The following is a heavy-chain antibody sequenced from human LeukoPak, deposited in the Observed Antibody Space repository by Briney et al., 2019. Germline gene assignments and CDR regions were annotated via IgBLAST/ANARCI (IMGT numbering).Heavy chain of an antibody. CDR1: GGSISSGSYY. Sequence: PSQTLSLTCTVSGGSISSGSYYWSWIRQPAGKGLEWIGRIYTSGSTNYNPSLKSRVTISVDTSKNQFSLKLSSVTAADTAVYYCARLRSCSGGSCYSPWFDPWGQGTLVTVSS. CDR3: ARLRSCSGGSCYSPWFDP. CDR2: IYTSGST. J-gene: IGHJ5*02. D-gene: IGHD2-15*01. V-gene: IGHV4-61*02.